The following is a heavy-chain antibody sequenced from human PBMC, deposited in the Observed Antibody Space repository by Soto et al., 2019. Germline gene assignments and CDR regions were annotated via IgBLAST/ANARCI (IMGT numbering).Heavy chain of an antibody. CDR3: ARRIAAAPHWFDP. CDR1: GGSISSSSCY. CDR2: IYYSGST. J-gene: IGHJ5*02. D-gene: IGHD6-13*01. V-gene: IGHV4-39*01. Sequence: PSETLSLTCTVSGGSISSSSCYWGWIRQPPGKWLEWIGSIYYSGSTYYNPSLKSRVTISVDTSKNQFSLKLSSVTAADTAVYYCARRIAAAPHWFDPWGQGTLVTVSS.